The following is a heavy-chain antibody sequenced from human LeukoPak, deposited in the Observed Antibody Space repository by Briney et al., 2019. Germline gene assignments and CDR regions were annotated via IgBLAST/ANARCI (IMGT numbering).Heavy chain of an antibody. Sequence: PGGSLRLSCAASGFTFSSYGMHWVRQAPGKGLEWVAVIWYDGSNKYYADPVKGRFTISRDNSKNTLYLQMNSLRAEDTAVYYCAKTQVLGTYYFDYWGQGTLVTVSS. CDR3: AKTQVLGTYYFDY. J-gene: IGHJ4*02. CDR1: GFTFSSYG. D-gene: IGHD7-27*01. CDR2: IWYDGSNK. V-gene: IGHV3-33*06.